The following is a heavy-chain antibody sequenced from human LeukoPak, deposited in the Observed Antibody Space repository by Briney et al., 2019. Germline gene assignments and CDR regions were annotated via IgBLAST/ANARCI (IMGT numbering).Heavy chain of an antibody. D-gene: IGHD6-6*01. CDR1: GYTFTGYY. V-gene: IGHV1-2*04. CDR3: ARSRIAARHLNFDY. Sequence: ASVKVSCKASGYTFTGYYMHWVRQAPGQGLEWMGWINPNSGGTNYAQKFQGWVTMTRDTSISTAYMELSRLRSDGTAVYYCARSRIAARHLNFDYWGQGTLVTVSS. CDR2: INPNSGGT. J-gene: IGHJ4*02.